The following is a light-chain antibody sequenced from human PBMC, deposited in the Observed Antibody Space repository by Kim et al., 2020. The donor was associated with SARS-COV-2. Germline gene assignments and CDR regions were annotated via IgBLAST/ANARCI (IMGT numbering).Light chain of an antibody. CDR1: QSISSW. V-gene: IGKV1-5*03. CDR3: QQYNSYPWT. Sequence: DIQMTQSPSTLSASVGDRVTITCRASQSISSWLAWYQQKPGTAPKLLIYRASSLESGVPSRFSGSGSGTEFTLTISSLQPDDFATYCCQQYNSYPWTFGQGTKVDIK. J-gene: IGKJ1*01. CDR2: RAS.